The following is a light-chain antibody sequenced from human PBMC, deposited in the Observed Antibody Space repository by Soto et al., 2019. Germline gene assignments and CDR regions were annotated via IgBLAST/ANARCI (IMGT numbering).Light chain of an antibody. Sequence: QSALTQPASVTGSRGQSITISCTGTSSDVGSYNLVSWYQQHPGKAPKLMIYEGNKRPSGVSNRFSGSKSANTASLTISGLQTEDEADYYCCSYAGTNTFVFGTGTKLTVI. CDR1: SSDVGSYNL. CDR3: CSYAGTNTFV. CDR2: EGN. V-gene: IGLV2-23*01. J-gene: IGLJ1*01.